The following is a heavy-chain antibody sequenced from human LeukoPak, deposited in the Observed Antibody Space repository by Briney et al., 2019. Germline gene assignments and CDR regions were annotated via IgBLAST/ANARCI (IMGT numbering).Heavy chain of an antibody. CDR1: GFTFSNAW. D-gene: IGHD6-13*01. Sequence: GGSLRLSCAASGFTFSNAWMSWVRQAPGKGLEWVGRIKSKTDGGTTDYAAPVKGRFTISRDDSKNTLYLQMNSLKTEDTAVYYCATAAHSSSWYWYYYYYYMDVWGKGTTVTISS. J-gene: IGHJ6*03. V-gene: IGHV3-15*01. CDR3: ATAAHSSSWYWYYYYYYMDV. CDR2: IKSKTDGGTT.